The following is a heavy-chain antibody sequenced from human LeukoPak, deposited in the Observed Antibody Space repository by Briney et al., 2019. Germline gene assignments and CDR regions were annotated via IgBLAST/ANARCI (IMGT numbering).Heavy chain of an antibody. CDR2: INPNSGGT. D-gene: IGHD1-26*01. CDR1: GYTFTGYY. J-gene: IGHJ4*02. CDR3: ARDGFGFRGSRGNY. Sequence: VASVKVSCKASGYTFTGYYMHWVRQAPGQGLEWMGWINPNSGGTNYAQKFQGRVTMTRDTSISTAYMELSRLRSDDTAVYYCARDGFGFRGSRGNYWGQGTLVTVSS. V-gene: IGHV1-2*02.